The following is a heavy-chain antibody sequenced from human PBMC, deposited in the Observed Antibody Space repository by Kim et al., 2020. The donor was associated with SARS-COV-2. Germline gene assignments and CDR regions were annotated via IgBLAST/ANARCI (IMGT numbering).Heavy chain of an antibody. D-gene: IGHD5-12*01. J-gene: IGHJ4*02. CDR1: GFTFSSYA. Sequence: GGSLRLSCAASGFTFSSYAMHWVRQAPGKGLEYVSAISSNGGSTYYANSVKGRFTISRDNSKNTLYLQMGSLRAEDMAVYYCARARDGYNLLFDYWGQGTLVNVSS. V-gene: IGHV3-64*01. CDR2: ISSNGGST. CDR3: ARARDGYNLLFDY.